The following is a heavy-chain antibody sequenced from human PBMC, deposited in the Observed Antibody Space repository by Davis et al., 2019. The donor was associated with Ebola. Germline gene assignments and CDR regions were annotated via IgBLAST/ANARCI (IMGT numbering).Heavy chain of an antibody. CDR1: GGSISSYY. CDR3: ARIVVAATPRVYGMDV. Sequence: PSETLSLTCTVSGGSISSYYWSWIRQPPGKGLEWIGYIYYSGSTNYNPSLKSRVTISVDTSKNQFSLKLSSVTAADTAVYYCARIVVAATPRVYGMDVWGQGTTVTVSS. D-gene: IGHD2-15*01. J-gene: IGHJ6*02. CDR2: IYYSGST. V-gene: IGHV4-59*12.